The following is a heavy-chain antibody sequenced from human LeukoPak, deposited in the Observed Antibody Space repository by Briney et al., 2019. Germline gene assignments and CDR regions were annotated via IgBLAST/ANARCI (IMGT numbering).Heavy chain of an antibody. CDR2: INPNSGGT. Sequence: ASVKVSCKASGYTFTGYYMHWVRQAPGQGPEWMGRINPNSGGTNYAQKFQGRVTMTRDTSISTAYMELSRLTSDDTAVYYCARALFGVRPGVMDVWGQGTTVTVSS. V-gene: IGHV1-2*06. CDR3: ARALFGVRPGVMDV. J-gene: IGHJ6*02. D-gene: IGHD3-3*01. CDR1: GYTFTGYY.